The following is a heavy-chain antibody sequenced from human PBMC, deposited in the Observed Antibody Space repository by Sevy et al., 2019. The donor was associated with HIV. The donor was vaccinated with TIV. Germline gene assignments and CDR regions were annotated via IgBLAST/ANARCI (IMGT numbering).Heavy chain of an antibody. Sequence: GGSLRLSCAASGFTFSSYAMHWVRQAPGKGLEWVAVISYDGSNKYYADSVKGRFTISRDNSKNTLYLQMNSLRAEDTAVYYCARDYGAAMADYYYYYGMDVWGQGTTVTVSS. J-gene: IGHJ6*02. CDR3: ARDYGAAMADYYYYYGMDV. CDR2: ISYDGSNK. CDR1: GFTFSSYA. D-gene: IGHD5-18*01. V-gene: IGHV3-30-3*01.